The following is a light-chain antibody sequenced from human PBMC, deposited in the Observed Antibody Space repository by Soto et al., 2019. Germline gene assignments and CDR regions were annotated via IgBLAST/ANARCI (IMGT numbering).Light chain of an antibody. CDR1: QSVSSN. J-gene: IGKJ3*01. Sequence: EIVMTQSPATLSVSPGERATLSGRASQSVSSNLAWYQQKPGQAPRLLIYGASTRATGIPARFSGSGSGTEFTLTISSLQSEDFAVYYCQQYNNWPPPTFGPGTKVDIK. CDR3: QQYNNWPPPT. CDR2: GAS. V-gene: IGKV3-15*01.